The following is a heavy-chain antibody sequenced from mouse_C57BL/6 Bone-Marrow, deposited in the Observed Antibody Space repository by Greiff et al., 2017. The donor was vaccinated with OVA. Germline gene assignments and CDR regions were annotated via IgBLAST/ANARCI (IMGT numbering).Heavy chain of an antibody. V-gene: IGHV1-50*01. CDR3: ASIGYYFAY. CDR1: GYTFTSYW. J-gene: IGHJ3*01. Sequence: QVQLQQPGAELVKPGASVKLSCKASGYTFTSYWMPWVKQRPGPGLEWIGEIDPSDSYTNYNPKFKGKATLTVDTSSSTAYMQLSSLTSEDSAVYYCASIGYYFAYWGQGTLVTVSA. CDR2: IDPSDSYT. D-gene: IGHD2-3*01.